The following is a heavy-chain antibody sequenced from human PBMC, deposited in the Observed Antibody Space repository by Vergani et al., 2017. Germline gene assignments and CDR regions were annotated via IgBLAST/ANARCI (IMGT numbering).Heavy chain of an antibody. CDR3: TTDPRSCGDGSCYWLRAPHYYCMDV. CDR1: GFSFRNAW. D-gene: IGHD2-21*01. V-gene: IGHV3-15*07. J-gene: IGHJ6*02. CDR2: IKSTFDRGTT. Sequence: EVQLVESGGGIVKPGGSLRLSCVASGFSFRNAWMNWVRRTPGKGLEWVGRIKSTFDRGTTDYAAAVKGRFTISRDDSKNTLFLQMNGLKTEDIGVYYCTTDPRSCGDGSCYWLRAPHYYCMDVWGQGTTVTVSS.